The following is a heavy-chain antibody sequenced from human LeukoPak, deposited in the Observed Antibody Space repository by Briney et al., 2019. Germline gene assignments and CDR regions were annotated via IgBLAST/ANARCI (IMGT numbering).Heavy chain of an antibody. D-gene: IGHD6-19*01. CDR3: ARTYSSPYFDY. CDR1: GFTFSSYR. V-gene: IGHV3-7*01. Sequence: GGSLRLSCAASGFTFSSYRMSWVRQAPGKGLEWVANIKQDGSEKYYVDSVKGRFTISRDNAKNSLYLQMNSLRAEDTAVYYCARTYSSPYFDYWGQGTLVTVSS. CDR2: IKQDGSEK. J-gene: IGHJ4*02.